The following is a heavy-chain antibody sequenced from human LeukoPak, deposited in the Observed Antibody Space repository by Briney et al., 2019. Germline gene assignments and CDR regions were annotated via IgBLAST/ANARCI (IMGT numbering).Heavy chain of an antibody. CDR3: ANRPLDY. J-gene: IGHJ4*02. CDR1: GFSFTTYA. Sequence: QSGGSLRLSCAASGFSFTTYAMSWVRKPPGKGLEWVSAISATGGSTYYADSVKGRFTISRDNSKNTLYLQINTLRAEDTAVCYCANRPLDYWGQGTLVTVSS. CDR2: ISATGGST. V-gene: IGHV3-23*01.